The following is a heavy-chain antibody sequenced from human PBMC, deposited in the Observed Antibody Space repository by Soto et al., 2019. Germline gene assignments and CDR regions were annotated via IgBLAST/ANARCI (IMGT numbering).Heavy chain of an antibody. Sequence: GGSLRLSCAASGFTFSSYSMNWVRQAPGKGLEWVSSISSSSSYIYYADSVKGRFTISRDNAKNSLYLQMNSLRAEDTAVYYCARDRNYRPQNFDYWGQGTLVTVSS. CDR2: ISSSSSYI. J-gene: IGHJ4*02. D-gene: IGHD1-7*01. CDR1: GFTFSSYS. CDR3: ARDRNYRPQNFDY. V-gene: IGHV3-21*01.